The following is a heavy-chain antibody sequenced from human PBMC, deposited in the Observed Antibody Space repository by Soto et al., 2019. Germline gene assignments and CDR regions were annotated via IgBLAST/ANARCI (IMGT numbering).Heavy chain of an antibody. CDR1: GYAFTTYG. CDR2: ISAHNGNT. V-gene: IGHV1-18*01. J-gene: IGHJ4*02. D-gene: IGHD1-1*01. CDR3: ARGRYGDY. Sequence: QVHLVQSGAEVKKPGASVKVSCKGSGYAFTTYGITWVRQAPGQGLEWMGWISAHNGNTNYAQTLQGRVTVTRHTSTSTAYMELRSLRSDDTAVNYCARGRYGDYWGQGALVTVSS.